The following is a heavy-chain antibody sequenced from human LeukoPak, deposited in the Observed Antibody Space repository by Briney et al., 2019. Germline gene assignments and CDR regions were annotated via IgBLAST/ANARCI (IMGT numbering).Heavy chain of an antibody. CDR3: ARGPSEGSGSYYPYYFDY. CDR1: GDTFTGYY. CDR2: INPNSGGT. V-gene: IGHV1-2*02. D-gene: IGHD3-10*01. Sequence: ASVKVSCKASGDTFTGYYMHWVRQAPGQGLEWMGWINPNSGGTNYAQKFQGRVTMTRDTSISTAYMELSRLRSDDTAVYYCARGPSEGSGSYYPYYFDYWGQGTLVTVSS. J-gene: IGHJ4*02.